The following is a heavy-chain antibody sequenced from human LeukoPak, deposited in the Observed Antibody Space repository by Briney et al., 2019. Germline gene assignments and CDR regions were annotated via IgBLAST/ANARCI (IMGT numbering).Heavy chain of an antibody. Sequence: SETLSLTCTVSGYFISSGYYWGWIRQPPGKGLQWIGSIHHSGSTYYNPSLKSRVTISVDTSKNQFSLTLSSVTAADTAVYYCARTSSSGLVGGYYFDYWGQGTLVTVPS. J-gene: IGHJ4*02. CDR2: IHHSGST. D-gene: IGHD6-19*01. CDR1: GYFISSGYY. CDR3: ARTSSSGLVGGYYFDY. V-gene: IGHV4-38-2*02.